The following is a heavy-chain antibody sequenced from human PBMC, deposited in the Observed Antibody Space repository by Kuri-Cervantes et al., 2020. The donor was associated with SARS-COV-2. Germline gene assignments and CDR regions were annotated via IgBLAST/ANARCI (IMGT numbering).Heavy chain of an antibody. CDR3: ARESRYVYGEFDF. D-gene: IGHD5-18*01. CDR2: ISSGSNSI. J-gene: IGHJ4*02. CDR1: GFTFSSSS. V-gene: IGHV3-48*01. Sequence: GGSLRLSCAASGFTFSSSSINWVRQAPGKGLEWVSYISSGSNSIYYADSVKGRFTISRDNSKNSLHLQMNSLRVEDTAVYYCARESRYVYGEFDFWGQGTLVTVSS.